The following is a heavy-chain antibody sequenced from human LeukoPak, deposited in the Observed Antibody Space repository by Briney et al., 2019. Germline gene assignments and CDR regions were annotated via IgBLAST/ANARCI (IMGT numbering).Heavy chain of an antibody. J-gene: IGHJ3*02. CDR3: ARDKTEQWLVLEAFDI. D-gene: IGHD6-19*01. V-gene: IGHV3-23*01. CDR1: GFAFMNCA. CDR2: ITAAGGTT. Sequence: GGSLRLSCAASGFAFMNCAMNWVRQAPGKGLEWVSSITAAGGTTYYADSVKGRFTISRDNSENTLYLQVNSLRAEDTAVYYCARDKTEQWLVLEAFDIWGQGTVVTVSS.